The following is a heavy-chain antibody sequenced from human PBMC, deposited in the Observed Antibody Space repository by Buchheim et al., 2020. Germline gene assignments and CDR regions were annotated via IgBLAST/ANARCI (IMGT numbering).Heavy chain of an antibody. Sequence: QVQLVQSGPDIKKPGASMKVSCKASGFIFTDHYLHWIRQAPGQGLEWVGWIKPDTGVTNYALKFQGRVTLATDTSISTLYIELDRLTSDDTAIYYCARDFDWSPDYWGQGTL. V-gene: IGHV1-2*02. CDR2: IKPDTGVT. CDR1: GFIFTDHY. J-gene: IGHJ4*02. CDR3: ARDFDWSPDY. D-gene: IGHD3-9*01.